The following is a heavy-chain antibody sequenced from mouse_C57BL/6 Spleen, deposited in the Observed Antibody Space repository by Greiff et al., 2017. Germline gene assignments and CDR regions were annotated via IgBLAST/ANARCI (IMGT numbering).Heavy chain of an antibody. CDR1: GYAFSSSW. Sequence: QVQLQQSGPELVKPGASGKISCKASGYAFSSSWMNWVKQRPGKGLEGIGRIYPGDGDTKYNGKFKGKATLSANKSYSPAYMQLSSRTSEDSAVYFCARGWLLRDFDYWGQGTTLTVSS. D-gene: IGHD2-3*01. V-gene: IGHV1-82*01. CDR2: IYPGDGDT. CDR3: ARGWLLRDFDY. J-gene: IGHJ2*01.